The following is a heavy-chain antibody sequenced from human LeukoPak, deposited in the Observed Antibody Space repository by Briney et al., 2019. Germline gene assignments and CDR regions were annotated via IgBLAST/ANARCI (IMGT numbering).Heavy chain of an antibody. D-gene: IGHD2-2*01. CDR2: ISGSGGST. Sequence: PGGSLRLSCAASGFTFSSYAMSWVRQAPGKGLEWVSAISGSGGSTYYADSVKGRFTISRDNSKNTLYLQMNSLRAEDTAVYYCAKDRHLGVVVPAATHYWGQGTLVTVSS. CDR3: AKDRHLGVVVPAATHY. CDR1: GFTFSSYA. V-gene: IGHV3-23*01. J-gene: IGHJ4*02.